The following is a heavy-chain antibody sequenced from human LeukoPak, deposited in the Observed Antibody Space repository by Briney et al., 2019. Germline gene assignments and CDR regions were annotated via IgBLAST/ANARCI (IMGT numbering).Heavy chain of an antibody. CDR3: AKALAQGGTFDI. J-gene: IGHJ3*02. CDR1: GFTFSSYG. Sequence: GGSLRLSCTASGFTFSSYGMTWVRQAPGKGLEWVSSISGRSSNTYYADSVKGRLTISRDNYKNSLYLQMNSLKAEDTALYYCAKALAQGGTFDIWGQGTMVTVSS. D-gene: IGHD3-16*01. V-gene: IGHV3-23*01. CDR2: ISGRSSNT.